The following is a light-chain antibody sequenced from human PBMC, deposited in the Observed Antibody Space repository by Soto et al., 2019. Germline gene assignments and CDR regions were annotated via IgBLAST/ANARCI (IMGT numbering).Light chain of an antibody. CDR1: QDINNY. Sequence: DIQITQSPASLSASVVGIFTITCQASQDINNYLSWYQQNPGKAPKILIYDASNLETGVPSRFSGSGSGTDFTFTINSLQPEDIATYYCQQYHNLPLTFGGGTKVDIK. V-gene: IGKV1-33*01. CDR3: QQYHNLPLT. J-gene: IGKJ4*01. CDR2: DAS.